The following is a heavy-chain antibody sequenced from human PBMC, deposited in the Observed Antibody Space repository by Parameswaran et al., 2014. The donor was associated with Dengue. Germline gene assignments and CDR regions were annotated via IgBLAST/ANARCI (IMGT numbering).Heavy chain of an antibody. V-gene: IGHV1-18*01. Sequence: WVRQAPGQGLEWMGWISAYNGNTNYAQKLQGRVTMTTDTSTSTAYMELRSLRSDDTAVYHCARDSTYCSGGNCYSSYYGMDVWGQGTTVTVSS. CDR3: ARDSTYCSGGNCYSSYYGMDV. CDR2: ISAYNGNT. J-gene: IGHJ6*02. D-gene: IGHD2-15*01.